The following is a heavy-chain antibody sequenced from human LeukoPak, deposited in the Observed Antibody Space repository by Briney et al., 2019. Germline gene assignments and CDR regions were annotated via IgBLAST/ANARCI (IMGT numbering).Heavy chain of an antibody. CDR1: GYTFTGYY. V-gene: IGHV1-2*02. Sequence: SVKVSCKASGYTFTGYYIQWVRQAPGQGVEWMGWINPNSGGTNYTQKFQGRVTITRDTSISTAYMERSRLRSDDTAVYYCARDLGDYDDYWGQGTLVTVSS. J-gene: IGHJ4*02. CDR3: ARDLGDYDDY. CDR2: INPNSGGT.